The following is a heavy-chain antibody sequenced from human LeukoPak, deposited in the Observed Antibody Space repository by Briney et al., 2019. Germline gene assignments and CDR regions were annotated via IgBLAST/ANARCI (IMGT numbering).Heavy chain of an antibody. CDR3: GKGMVQRHGLFDPFVI. CDR1: GFILSNYA. V-gene: IGHV3-23*01. Sequence: GGSLRLSCAVSGFILSNYAMTWVRQAPGKGLEWVSSIEGDASATYYADSVKGRFAISRDGPKNTLYLQLTSLRVEDTAIYFCGKGMVQRHGLFDPFVIWGQGTMGTVS. J-gene: IGHJ3*02. CDR2: IEGDASAT. D-gene: IGHD3-10*01.